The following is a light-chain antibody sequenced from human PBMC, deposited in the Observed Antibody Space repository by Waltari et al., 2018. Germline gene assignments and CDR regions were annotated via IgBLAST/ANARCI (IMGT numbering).Light chain of an antibody. Sequence: DIVMTQSPDSLAVSLGERATINCTASQSVLYSSNNKNYLAWYQQKPGQPPKLLIYWASTRESGVPDRFSGSGSGTDFTLTISSLQAEDVAVYYCQQYYSIPITFGPGTKVDIK. CDR3: QQYYSIPIT. V-gene: IGKV4-1*01. J-gene: IGKJ3*01. CDR1: QSVLYSSNNKNY. CDR2: WAS.